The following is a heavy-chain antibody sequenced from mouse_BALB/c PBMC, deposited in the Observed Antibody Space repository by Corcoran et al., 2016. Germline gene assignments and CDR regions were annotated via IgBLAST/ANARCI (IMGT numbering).Heavy chain of an antibody. CDR3: ATHYYGSSGFAY. V-gene: IGHV14-3*02. Sequence: EVQLQQSGAELVKPGASVKLSCTASGFNIKDTYMHWVKQRPEQGLGWIGRIDPANGNTKYDPKFQGKATITADTSSNTAYLQLSSLTSEDTAVYYCATHYYGSSGFAYWGQGTLVTVSA. D-gene: IGHD1-1*01. CDR2: IDPANGNT. J-gene: IGHJ3*01. CDR1: GFNIKDTY.